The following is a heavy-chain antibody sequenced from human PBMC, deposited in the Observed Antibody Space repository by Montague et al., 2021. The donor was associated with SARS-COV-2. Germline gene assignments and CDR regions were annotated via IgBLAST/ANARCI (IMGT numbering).Heavy chain of an antibody. CDR2: MSYRAKWYN. CDR3: ARRQRQAWAHSSSSPQYYYYYMDV. Sequence: CAISGDSVAVVGVSPQIVRAHVSTAVTPMARMSYRAKWYNDYAVSVKSRITINPDTSKNQFSLQLNSVTPEDTAVYYCARRQRQAWAHSSSSPQYYYYYMDVWGKGTTVTVSS. CDR1: GDSVAVVGVS. J-gene: IGHJ6*03. V-gene: IGHV6-1*01. D-gene: IGHD6-6*01.